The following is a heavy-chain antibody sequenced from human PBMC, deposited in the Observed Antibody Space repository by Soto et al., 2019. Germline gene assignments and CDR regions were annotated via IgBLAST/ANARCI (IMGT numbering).Heavy chain of an antibody. D-gene: IGHD3-16*02. Sequence: GGSLRLSCAASGFTFSSYWMHWVRQVPEKGLVWVSRINSDGSITNYADAVKGRFTISRDNVNNTLYLQMNSLRAEETAVYYCVRYPRSVGGSYRPDYWGQGTLVTVSS. CDR3: VRYPRSVGGSYRPDY. J-gene: IGHJ4*02. CDR1: GFTFSSYW. CDR2: INSDGSIT. V-gene: IGHV3-74*01.